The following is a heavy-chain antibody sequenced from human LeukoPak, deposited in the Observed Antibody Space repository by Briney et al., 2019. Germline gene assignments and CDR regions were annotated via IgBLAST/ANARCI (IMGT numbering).Heavy chain of an antibody. CDR2: INHSGST. D-gene: IGHD1-1*01. CDR1: GGSFSGYY. Sequence: PSETLSLTCAVYGGSFSGYYWSWIRQPPGKGLEWIGEINHSGSTNYNPSLKSRVTISVDTSKNQFSLKLSSVTAADTAVYYCARETTGSYYHYYYMDVWGKGTTVTVSS. V-gene: IGHV4-34*01. J-gene: IGHJ6*03. CDR3: ARETTGSYYHYYYMDV.